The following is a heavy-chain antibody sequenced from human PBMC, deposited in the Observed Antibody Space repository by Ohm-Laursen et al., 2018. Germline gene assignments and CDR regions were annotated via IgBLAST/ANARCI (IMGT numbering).Heavy chain of an antibody. Sequence: SLRLSCSASGATISGYWMHWVRQTPGKGLVWVSRISSDGNTIAYADFVKGRFAISRDNAKNTLYLQMDSLRAEDSAVYYCATSIAVAGRLLDYWGQGTLVTVSS. V-gene: IGHV3-74*01. CDR3: ATSIAVAGRLLDY. J-gene: IGHJ4*02. CDR2: ISSDGNTI. CDR1: GATISGYW. D-gene: IGHD6-19*01.